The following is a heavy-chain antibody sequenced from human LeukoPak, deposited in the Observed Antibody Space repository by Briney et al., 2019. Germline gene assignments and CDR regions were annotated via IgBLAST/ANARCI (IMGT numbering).Heavy chain of an antibody. Sequence: SVKVSCKASGGTFSSYAISWVRQAPGQGLEWMGRIIPIFGTADYAQKFQGRVTITTDESTSTAYMELSSLRSEDTAVYYCARGQKAYYYDSSGYYLDYWGQGTLVTVSS. CDR2: IIPIFGTA. CDR1: GGTFSSYA. CDR3: ARGQKAYYYDSSGYYLDY. D-gene: IGHD3-22*01. J-gene: IGHJ4*02. V-gene: IGHV1-69*05.